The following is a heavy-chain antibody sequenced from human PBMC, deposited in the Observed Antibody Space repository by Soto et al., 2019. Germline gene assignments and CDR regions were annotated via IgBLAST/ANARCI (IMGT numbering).Heavy chain of an antibody. CDR3: ASLILTYYYDSSGYSPGGYFDY. Sequence: SETLSLTCTVSGGSFSGGGYYWSWIRQHPGKGLEWMGYISYSGSTKYKPSLQSRITISVETSKSQFSLRLSSVTAADTAVYYCASLILTYYYDSSGYSPGGYFDYWGQGTLVTVSS. CDR1: GGSFSGGGYY. J-gene: IGHJ4*02. CDR2: ISYSGST. D-gene: IGHD3-22*01. V-gene: IGHV4-31*03.